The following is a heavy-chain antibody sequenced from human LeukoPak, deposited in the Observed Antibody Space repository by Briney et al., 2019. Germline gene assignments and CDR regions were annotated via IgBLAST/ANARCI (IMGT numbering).Heavy chain of an antibody. D-gene: IGHD2-8*01. CDR2: TNSGGTST. CDR1: GFPFSDFS. V-gene: IGHV3-23*01. CDR3: AKQSYARSLGE. J-gene: IGHJ4*02. Sequence: GGTLRLSCATSGFPFSDFSMSWVRQAPGKGLEWISTTNSGGTSTYYAEPVKGRFTSSRDNSKNTLDLQMSSLRVEDTAVYYSAKQSYARSLGEGGPGSLVSVSS.